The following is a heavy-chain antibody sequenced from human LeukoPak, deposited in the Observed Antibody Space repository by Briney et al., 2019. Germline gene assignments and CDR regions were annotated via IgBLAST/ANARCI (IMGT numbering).Heavy chain of an antibody. J-gene: IGHJ6*02. Sequence: GGSLRLSCTASGFTFGGHAMSWVRQAPGKGLEWVGFIRSKAYGGTTEYAASVKGRFIIARDDSKSIAYLQMSSLKTEDTAVYYCSRGPIQLWLYPGMDVWGQGTTVIVSS. D-gene: IGHD5-18*01. CDR3: SRGPIQLWLYPGMDV. CDR1: GFTFGGHA. CDR2: IRSKAYGGTT. V-gene: IGHV3-49*04.